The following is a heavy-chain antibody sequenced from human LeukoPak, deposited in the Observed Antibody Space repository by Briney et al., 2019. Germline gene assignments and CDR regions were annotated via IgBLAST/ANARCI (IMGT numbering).Heavy chain of an antibody. D-gene: IGHD3-10*01. CDR3: ARDKKSGESSEIDY. Sequence: GGSLRLSCAASGFTFSNAWMSWVRQAPGKGLEWVGRIRTKADGGTTDYAAPVKGRFTISRDDSKNMLYLQMNSLRAEDTAVYYCARDKKSGESSEIDYWGQGTLVTVSS. CDR2: IRTKADGGTT. J-gene: IGHJ4*02. V-gene: IGHV3-15*05. CDR1: GFTFSNAW.